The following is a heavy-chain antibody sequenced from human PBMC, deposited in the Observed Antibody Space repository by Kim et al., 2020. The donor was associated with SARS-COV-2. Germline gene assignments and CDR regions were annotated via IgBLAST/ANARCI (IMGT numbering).Heavy chain of an antibody. D-gene: IGHD6-13*01. CDR3: ARTRGSSWGWVDP. Sequence: YAVSVKSRITINPDTSKNQFSLQLNSVTPEDTAVYYWARTRGSSWGWVDPWGQGTLVTVSS. V-gene: IGHV6-1*01. J-gene: IGHJ5*02.